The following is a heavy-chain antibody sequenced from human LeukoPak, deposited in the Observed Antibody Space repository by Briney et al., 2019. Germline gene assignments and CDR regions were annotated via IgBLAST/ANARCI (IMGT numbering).Heavy chain of an antibody. J-gene: IGHJ4*02. CDR1: GYTLTELS. Sequence: ASVKVSCKVSGYTLTELSMHWVRQAPGKGLEWMGGFDPEDGETIYAQKFQGRVTTTEDTSTDTAYMELSSLRSEDTAVYYCATVLVGARPQFDYWGQGTLVTVSS. CDR2: FDPEDGET. CDR3: ATVLVGARPQFDY. D-gene: IGHD1-26*01. V-gene: IGHV1-24*01.